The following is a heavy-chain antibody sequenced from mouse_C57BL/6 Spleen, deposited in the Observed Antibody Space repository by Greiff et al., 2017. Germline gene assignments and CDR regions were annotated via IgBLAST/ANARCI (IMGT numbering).Heavy chain of an antibody. V-gene: IGHV1-22*01. CDR2: INPNNGGT. D-gene: IGHD1-1*01. J-gene: IGHJ4*01. CDR3: AREGYYYGSSYGGAMDY. CDR1: GYTFTDYN. Sequence: VQLQQSGPELVKPGASVKMSCKASGYTFTDYNMHWVKQSHGKSLEWIGYINPNNGGTSYNQKFKGKATLTVNKSSSTAYMELRSLTSEDSAVYYCAREGYYYGSSYGGAMDYGGQGTSVTVSS.